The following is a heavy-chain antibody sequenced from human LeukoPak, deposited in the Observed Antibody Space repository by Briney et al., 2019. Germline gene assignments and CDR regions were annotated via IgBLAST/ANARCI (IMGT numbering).Heavy chain of an antibody. CDR1: GFTFSSYS. CDR3: ARDLAIYSSGWYAAFDI. J-gene: IGHJ3*02. D-gene: IGHD6-19*01. Sequence: AGGSLRLSCAASGFTFSSYSMNWVRQAPGKGLEWVSSISSSSSYICYADSVKGRFTISRDNAKNSLYLQMNSLRAEDTAVYYCARDLAIYSSGWYAAFDIWGQGTMVTVSS. V-gene: IGHV3-21*01. CDR2: ISSSSSYI.